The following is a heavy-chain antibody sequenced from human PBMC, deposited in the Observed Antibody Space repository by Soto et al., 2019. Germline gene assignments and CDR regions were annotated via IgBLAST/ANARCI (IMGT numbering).Heavy chain of an antibody. Sequence: SVGSLRLSCAASGFTFSSYAMSWVRQAPGKGLEWVSAISGSGGSTYYADSVKGRFSISRDNSKNTLYLQMNSLRAEDAAVYYCATYYDISYYGMDVWGQGTTVTVSS. CDR2: ISGSGGST. CDR3: ATYYDISYYGMDV. CDR1: GFTFSSYA. D-gene: IGHD3-9*01. V-gene: IGHV3-23*01. J-gene: IGHJ6*02.